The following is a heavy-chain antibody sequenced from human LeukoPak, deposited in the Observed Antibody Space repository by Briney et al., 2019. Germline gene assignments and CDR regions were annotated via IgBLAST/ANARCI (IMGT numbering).Heavy chain of an antibody. Sequence: GGSLRLSCAVSGITLSNYGMSWVRQAPGKGLEWVAGVSDGGGRTNYADSVKGRFTISRDNSKNTLYLQMNSLRAEDTAVYFCAKRGVVIRVILVGFHKEAYYFDSWGQGVVVTVSS. CDR2: VSDGGGRT. CDR3: AKRGVVIRVILVGFHKEAYYFDS. CDR1: GITLSNYG. J-gene: IGHJ4*02. D-gene: IGHD3-10*01. V-gene: IGHV3-23*01.